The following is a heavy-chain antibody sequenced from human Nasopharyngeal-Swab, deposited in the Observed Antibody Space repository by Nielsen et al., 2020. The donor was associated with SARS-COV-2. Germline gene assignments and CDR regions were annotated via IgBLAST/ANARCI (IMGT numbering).Heavy chain of an antibody. D-gene: IGHD3-3*01. CDR3: ARGQYYDFWSGYYPNWFDP. CDR2: IYTSGST. V-gene: IGHV4-4*07. CDR1: GGSISSYY. J-gene: IGHJ5*02. Sequence: SETLSLTCTVSGGSISSYYWSWIRQPAGKGLEWIGRIYTSGSTNYNPSLKSRVTMSVDASKNQFSLKLSSVTAADTAVYYCARGQYYDFWSGYYPNWFDPWGQGTLATVSS.